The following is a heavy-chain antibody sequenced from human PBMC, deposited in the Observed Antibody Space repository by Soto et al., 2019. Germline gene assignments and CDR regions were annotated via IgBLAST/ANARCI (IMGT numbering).Heavy chain of an antibody. CDR1: GFTFSTYS. J-gene: IGHJ4*02. CDR2: ISSSSSTI. D-gene: IGHD3-22*01. V-gene: IGHV3-48*01. CDR3: GRPTYYYDRSGPPAY. Sequence: PGGSLRLSCAASGFTFSTYSMNWVRQAPGKGLEWVSYISSSSSTIFYTDSVKGRFTVSGDNAKNSLYLQMNSLRAEDTAVYYCGRPTYYYDRSGPPAYWGQRTLVTGSS.